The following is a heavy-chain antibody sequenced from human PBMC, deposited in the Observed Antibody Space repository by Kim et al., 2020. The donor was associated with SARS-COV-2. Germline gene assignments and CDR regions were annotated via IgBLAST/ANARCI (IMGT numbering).Heavy chain of an antibody. CDR2: INPNSGGT. J-gene: IGHJ4*02. D-gene: IGHD3-22*01. CDR3: ARGNTIVSPGS. CDR1: GYTFTGYQ. V-gene: IGHV1-2*02. Sequence: ASVKVSCKASGYTFTGYQIHWVRQAPGQGLEYMGWINPNSGGTNYAQKFQGRVTMTMDTSISTAYMQLRSLKYDDTAVYYCARGNTIVSPGSWGQGTLVTVSA.